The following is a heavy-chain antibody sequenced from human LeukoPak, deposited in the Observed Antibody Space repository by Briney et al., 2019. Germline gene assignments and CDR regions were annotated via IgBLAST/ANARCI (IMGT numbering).Heavy chain of an antibody. D-gene: IGHD3-3*01. CDR3: AKDSGHYDFWSGDMDV. Sequence: GGSLRLSCAASGFTFSSYGMHWVRQAPGKGLEWVAFIRYDGSNKYYADSVKGRFTISRDNSKNTLYLQMNSLRAEDTAVYYCAKDSGHYDFWSGDMDVWGKGTTVTVSS. CDR2: IRYDGSNK. V-gene: IGHV3-30*02. CDR1: GFTFSSYG. J-gene: IGHJ6*03.